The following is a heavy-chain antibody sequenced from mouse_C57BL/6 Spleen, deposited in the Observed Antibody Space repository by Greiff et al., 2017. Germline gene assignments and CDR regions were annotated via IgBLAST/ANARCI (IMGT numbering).Heavy chain of an antibody. CDR1: GYAFSSYW. V-gene: IGHV1-80*01. Sequence: QVQLQQSGAELVQPGASVKISCKASGYAFSSYWMNWVKQRPGKGLEWIGQIYPGDGDTNYNGKFKGKATLTAAKFSSTAYMQLSSLASEDSAVYFCAVDWDGGAMDCWGQGTSVTVSS. CDR2: IYPGDGDT. CDR3: AVDWDGGAMDC. J-gene: IGHJ4*01. D-gene: IGHD4-1*01.